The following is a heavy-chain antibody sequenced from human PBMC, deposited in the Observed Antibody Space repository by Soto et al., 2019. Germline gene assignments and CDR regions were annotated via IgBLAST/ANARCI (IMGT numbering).Heavy chain of an antibody. J-gene: IGHJ6*02. V-gene: IGHV1-18*01. CDR1: GYTYTSYD. D-gene: IGHD2-15*01. CDR3: ARDPGDCSGGSCYSNYYGMDV. CDR2: IGAYNGNT. Sequence: ASVKVSSKASGYTYTSYDISWVRQAPGQGHEWWGWIGAYNGNTNYAQKLQGRVTMTTDTSTSTAYMELRSLRSDDTAVYYCARDPGDCSGGSCYSNYYGMDVWGQGTTVTVSS.